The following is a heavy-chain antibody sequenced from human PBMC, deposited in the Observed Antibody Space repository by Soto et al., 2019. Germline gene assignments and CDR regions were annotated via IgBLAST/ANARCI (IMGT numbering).Heavy chain of an antibody. J-gene: IGHJ6*03. CDR1: GFTFSSYS. CDR2: ISSSSSYI. D-gene: IGHD4-17*01. V-gene: IGHV3-21*01. Sequence: GGSLRLSCAASGFTFSSYSMNWVRQAPGKRLELVSSISSSSSYIYYADSVKGRFTISRDNAKNSLYLQMNSLRAEDTAVYYCARDPRYGDYIAYYYYMDVWGKGTTVTVSS. CDR3: ARDPRYGDYIAYYYYMDV.